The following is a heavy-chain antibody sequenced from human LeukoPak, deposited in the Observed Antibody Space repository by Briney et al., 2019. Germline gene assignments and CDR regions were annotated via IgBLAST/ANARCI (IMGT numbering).Heavy chain of an antibody. CDR3: ARGLAGAILGYYYYYMDV. Sequence: PSGTLSLTCAVYGGSFSDYYWNWIRQPPGKGLEWIGEINHSGSTSYNPSLKSRVTISVDTSKNQFSLKLSSVTAADTAVYYCARGLAGAILGYYYYYMDVWGKGTTVTVSS. J-gene: IGHJ6*03. V-gene: IGHV4-34*01. D-gene: IGHD6-13*01. CDR1: GGSFSDYY. CDR2: INHSGST.